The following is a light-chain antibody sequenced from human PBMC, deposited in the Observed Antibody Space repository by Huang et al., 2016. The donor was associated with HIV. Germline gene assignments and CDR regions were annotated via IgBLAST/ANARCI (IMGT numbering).Light chain of an antibody. CDR1: QRVSSN. V-gene: IGKV3-15*01. J-gene: IGKJ1*01. CDR3: QQYNNWPRT. CDR2: AAS. Sequence: EIVMTQSPATLSVSPGESATLSCRASQRVSSNLAWYQQKPGQAPRLLIYAASTRATGIPARFSGSGSGTEFTLTISSLQSEDFAVYYCQQYNNWPRTFGQGTKVEIK.